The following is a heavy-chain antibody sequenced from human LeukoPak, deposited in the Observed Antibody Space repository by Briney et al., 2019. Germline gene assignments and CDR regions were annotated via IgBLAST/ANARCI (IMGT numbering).Heavy chain of an antibody. Sequence: KPSETLSLTCTVSGGSISSYYWSWIRQPPGKGLEWIGYIYYSGGTNYNPSLKSRVTISVDTSKNQFSLKLSSVTAADTAVYYCARGYPGGSWYFDYWGQGTLVTVSS. CDR3: ARGYPGGSWYFDY. CDR1: GGSISSYY. J-gene: IGHJ4*02. V-gene: IGHV4-59*01. D-gene: IGHD2-15*01. CDR2: IYYSGGT.